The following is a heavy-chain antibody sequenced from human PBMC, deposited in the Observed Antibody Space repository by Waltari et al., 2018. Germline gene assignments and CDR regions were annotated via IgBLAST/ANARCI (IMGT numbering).Heavy chain of an antibody. CDR2: SRGSGGST. V-gene: IGHV3-23*01. CDR3: AKDRAGTLELLHY. D-gene: IGHD1-7*01. Sequence: EVQLLESGGGLVQPGGSLRLSCAASGFTFSSYAIRWVLQAPGKGLEWVSASRGSGGSTYYADSVKGRFTISRDNSKNTLYLQMNSLRAEDTAIYYCAKDRAGTLELLHYWGQGTLVTVSS. J-gene: IGHJ4*02. CDR1: GFTFSSYA.